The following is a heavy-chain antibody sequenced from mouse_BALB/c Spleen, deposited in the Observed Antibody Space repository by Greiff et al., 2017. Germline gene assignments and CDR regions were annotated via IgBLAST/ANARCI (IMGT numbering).Heavy chain of an antibody. Sequence: EVQLQQSGTVLARPGASVKMSCKASGYSFTSYWMHWVKQRPGQGLEWIGAIYPGNSDTSYNQKFKGKAKLTAVTSASTAYMELSSLTNEDSAVYYCTRSGDGNTVFCAMDYWGQGTSVTVSS. D-gene: IGHD2-1*01. J-gene: IGHJ4*01. V-gene: IGHV1-5*01. CDR3: TRSGDGNTVFCAMDY. CDR1: GYSFTSYW. CDR2: IYPGNSDT.